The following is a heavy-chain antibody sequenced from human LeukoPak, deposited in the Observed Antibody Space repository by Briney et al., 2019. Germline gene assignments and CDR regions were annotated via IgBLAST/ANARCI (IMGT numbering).Heavy chain of an antibody. V-gene: IGHV3-53*01. CDR3: ARDGSSGYCYAYFDY. Sequence: GGSLRLSCAVSGFTVSSTYMSWVRQAPGKGLEWVSVIYSGGSTYYADSVKGRFTISRDNSKNTLYLQMNSLRAEDTAVYYCARDGSSGYCYAYFDYWGQGTLVTVSS. J-gene: IGHJ4*02. CDR2: IYSGGST. D-gene: IGHD3-22*01. CDR1: GFTVSSTY.